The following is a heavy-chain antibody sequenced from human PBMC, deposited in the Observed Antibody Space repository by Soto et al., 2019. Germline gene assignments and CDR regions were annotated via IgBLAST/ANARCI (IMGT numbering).Heavy chain of an antibody. CDR2: IYYSGST. CDR3: ARSVLRYFDLILPPHSWIDP. CDR1: GGSISSYY. J-gene: IGHJ5*02. V-gene: IGHV4-59*08. D-gene: IGHD3-9*01. Sequence: SETLSLTCTVSGGSISSYYWSWIRQPPGKGLEWIGYIYYSGSTNYNPSLKSRVTISVDTSKNQFSLKLSSVTAADTAVYYCARSVLRYFDLILPPHSWIDPRGQGTLVTVSS.